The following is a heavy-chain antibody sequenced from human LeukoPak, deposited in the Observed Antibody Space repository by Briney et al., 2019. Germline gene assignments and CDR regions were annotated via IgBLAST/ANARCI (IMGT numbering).Heavy chain of an antibody. J-gene: IGHJ4*02. Sequence: SETLSLTCTVSGGSISSYYWSWIRQPAGKGLEWIGRISASGSTNYAPSLRSRITMSVDTSTKQFSLKLTSVTAADTAVYYCARITLNYGSGSYPDYWGQGTLVTVSS. V-gene: IGHV4-4*07. D-gene: IGHD3-10*01. CDR1: GGSISSYY. CDR2: ISASGST. CDR3: ARITLNYGSGSYPDY.